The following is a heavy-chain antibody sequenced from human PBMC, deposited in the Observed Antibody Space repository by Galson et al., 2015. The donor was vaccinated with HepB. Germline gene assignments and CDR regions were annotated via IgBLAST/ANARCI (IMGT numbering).Heavy chain of an antibody. Sequence: TLSLTCAVSGGSISSGGYSWSWIRQPPGKGLEWIGYIYHSGSTYYNPSLKSRVTISVDRSKNQFSLKLSSVTAADTAVYYCARENNWNQGAFDIWGQGTMVTVSS. CDR2: IYHSGST. CDR1: GGSISSGGYS. CDR3: ARENNWNQGAFDI. V-gene: IGHV4-30-2*01. D-gene: IGHD1-1*01. J-gene: IGHJ3*02.